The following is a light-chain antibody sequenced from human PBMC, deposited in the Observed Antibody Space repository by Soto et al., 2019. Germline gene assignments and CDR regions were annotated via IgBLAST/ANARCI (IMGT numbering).Light chain of an antibody. Sequence: DIQMTQSPSTLSASVGDRVTITCRASESISGWLALYQQKPGKAPKVVMFKASTLESGVPSRFSGSEPGTEFTLSISSLQPDDFAIYYYQQYNSYPRTFGQGTKGEFK. V-gene: IGKV1-5*03. CDR3: QQYNSYPRT. CDR2: KAS. J-gene: IGKJ1*01. CDR1: ESISGW.